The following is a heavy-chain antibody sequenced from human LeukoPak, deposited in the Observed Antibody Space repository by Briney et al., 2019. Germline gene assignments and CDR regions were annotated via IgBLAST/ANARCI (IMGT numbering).Heavy chain of an antibody. CDR3: ARGLAGPKPSYYFDY. Sequence: SETLSLTCTVSGGSISSYYWSWIRQPPGKGLEWIGHIYYSGSTNYNPSLKSRVTISVDTSKNQFSLKLSSVTAADTAVYYCARGLAGPKPSYYFDYWGQGTLVTVSS. J-gene: IGHJ4*02. CDR1: GGSISSYY. V-gene: IGHV4-59*01. D-gene: IGHD2-21*01. CDR2: IYYSGST.